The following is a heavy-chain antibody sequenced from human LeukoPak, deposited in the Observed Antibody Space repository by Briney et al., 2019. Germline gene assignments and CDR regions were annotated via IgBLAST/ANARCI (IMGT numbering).Heavy chain of an antibody. J-gene: IGHJ4*02. CDR1: GFTFSNYA. V-gene: IGHV3-23*01. D-gene: IGHD3-16*01. CDR3: AKDSSQGGDYFDS. Sequence: GGSLRLSCAASGFTFSNYAMSWVRQAAGEGLQWVSAINGSGVITYYADSVRGRFTISRDKSKSTLYLQMKSLRAEDAAIYYCAKDSSQGGDYFDSWGQGTLATVSS. CDR2: INGSGVIT.